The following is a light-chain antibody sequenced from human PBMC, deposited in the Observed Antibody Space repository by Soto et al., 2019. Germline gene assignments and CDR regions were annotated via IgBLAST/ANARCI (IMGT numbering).Light chain of an antibody. Sequence: DIQMTQSPSSLSASVGDRVTITCRASQSISSYLNWYQQKPGKAPKLLIYAASNLETGVPSRFSGSGSGTDFTVTISSLQPEDFATYSCQQYYNLPITFGQGTRLEIK. CDR1: QSISSY. V-gene: IGKV1-33*01. CDR2: AAS. CDR3: QQYYNLPIT. J-gene: IGKJ5*01.